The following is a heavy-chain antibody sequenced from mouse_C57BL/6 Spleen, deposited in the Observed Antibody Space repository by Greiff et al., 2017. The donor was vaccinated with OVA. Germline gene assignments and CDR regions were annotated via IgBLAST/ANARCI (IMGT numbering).Heavy chain of an antibody. J-gene: IGHJ3*01. CDR3: ARQDYDVGLWFAY. Sequence: EVKLMESGGGLVKPGGSLKLSCAASGFTFSSYTMSWVRQTPEKRLEWVATISGGGGNTYYPDSVKGRFTISRDNAKNTLYLQMSSLRSEDTALYYCARQDYDVGLWFAYWGQGTLVTVSA. CDR1: GFTFSSYT. D-gene: IGHD2-4*01. CDR2: ISGGGGNT. V-gene: IGHV5-9*01.